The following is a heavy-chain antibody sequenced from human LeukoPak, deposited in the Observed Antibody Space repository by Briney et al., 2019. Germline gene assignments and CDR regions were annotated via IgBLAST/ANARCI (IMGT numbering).Heavy chain of an antibody. Sequence: ASVKVSCKASGYTFTSYDINWVRQATGQGRAWMGWVNPNSGNTGYVQKFQGRVTMTRNTSISKAYMELTSLRSEDTAVYYCGMSSSGPGAYYFDYWGQGTLVTVSS. D-gene: IGHD6-19*01. V-gene: IGHV1-8*01. CDR1: GYTFTSYD. J-gene: IGHJ4*02. CDR2: VNPNSGNT. CDR3: GMSSSGPGAYYFDY.